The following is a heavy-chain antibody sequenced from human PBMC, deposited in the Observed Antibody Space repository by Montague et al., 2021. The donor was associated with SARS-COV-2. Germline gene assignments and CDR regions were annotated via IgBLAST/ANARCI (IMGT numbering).Heavy chain of an antibody. J-gene: IGHJ5*02. CDR1: GFTFSNYW. CDR3: ARDDESGYYPGNWFDP. V-gene: IGHV3-74*03. CDR2: INGDGSLT. D-gene: IGHD3-3*01. Sequence: SLRLSCAASGFTFSNYWMHWVRQVPGKGLVWVSRINGDGSLTTYADPVKGRFTISRDNSKNTLYLQMSSLRVEDTAVYYCARDDESGYYPGNWFDPWGQGTLVTVSS.